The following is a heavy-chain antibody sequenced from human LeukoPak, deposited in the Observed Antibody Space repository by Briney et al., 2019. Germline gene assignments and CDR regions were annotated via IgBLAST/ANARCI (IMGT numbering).Heavy chain of an antibody. Sequence: ASVKVSCKASGYTFTGYYTHWVRQAPGQGLEWMGWINPNSGGTNYAQKFQGRVTMTRDTSISTAYMELSRLRSDDTAVYYCARAGIAARLFDYWGQGTLVTVSS. CDR3: ARAGIAARLFDY. D-gene: IGHD6-6*01. CDR2: INPNSGGT. CDR1: GYTFTGYY. J-gene: IGHJ4*02. V-gene: IGHV1-2*02.